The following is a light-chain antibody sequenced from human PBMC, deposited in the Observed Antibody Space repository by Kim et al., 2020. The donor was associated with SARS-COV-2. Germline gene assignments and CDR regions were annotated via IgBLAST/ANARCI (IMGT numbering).Light chain of an antibody. J-gene: IGKJ4*01. CDR1: QGISKY. Sequence: DIQMTQSPSSLSASVGDRVTITCQASQGISKYLNWYQQKPGKAPNLLIYDASTLQTGVPSRFSGSGSGTDFTFTISNLQPEDFATYYCQQYVVLPLTFGGGTKVDIK. CDR2: DAS. CDR3: QQYVVLPLT. V-gene: IGKV1-33*01.